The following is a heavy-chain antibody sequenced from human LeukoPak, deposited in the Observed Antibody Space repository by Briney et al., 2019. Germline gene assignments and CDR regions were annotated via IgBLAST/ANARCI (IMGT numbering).Heavy chain of an antibody. V-gene: IGHV3-30*18. D-gene: IGHD5-18*01. CDR2: ISYDGSNK. CDR1: GFTFSSYG. J-gene: IGHJ4*02. CDR3: AKGLRHTAMDPGIDY. Sequence: GGSLRLSCAASGFTFSSYGMHWVRQAPGKGLEWVAVISYDGSNKYYADSVKGRFTISRDNSKNTLYLQMNSLRAEDTAVYYCAKGLRHTAMDPGIDYWGQGTLVTVSS.